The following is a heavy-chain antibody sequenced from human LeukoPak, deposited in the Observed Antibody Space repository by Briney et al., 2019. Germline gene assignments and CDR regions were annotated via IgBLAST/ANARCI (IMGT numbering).Heavy chain of an antibody. Sequence: SETLSLTCTVSGGSISSYYWSWIRQPPGKGREWIGYIYTSGSTNYNPSLKSRVTISVDTSKNQFSLKLSSVTAADTAVYYCARGRGWFDPWGQGTLVTVSS. D-gene: IGHD5-24*01. CDR1: GGSISSYY. J-gene: IGHJ5*02. V-gene: IGHV4-4*09. CDR2: IYTSGST. CDR3: ARGRGWFDP.